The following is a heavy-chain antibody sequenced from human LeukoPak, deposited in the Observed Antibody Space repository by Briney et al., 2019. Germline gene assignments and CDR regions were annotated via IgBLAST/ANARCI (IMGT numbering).Heavy chain of an antibody. CDR1: GGSISSYY. CDR2: IYYSGST. CDR3: ARDGRGGYNPFDY. Sequence: SETLSLTCTVSGGSISSYYWSWIRQPPGKGLEWIGYIYYSGSTNYNPSLKSRVTISVDTPKNQFSLKLSSVTAADTAVYYCARDGRGGYNPFDYWGQGTLVTVSS. V-gene: IGHV4-59*12. D-gene: IGHD5-24*01. J-gene: IGHJ4*02.